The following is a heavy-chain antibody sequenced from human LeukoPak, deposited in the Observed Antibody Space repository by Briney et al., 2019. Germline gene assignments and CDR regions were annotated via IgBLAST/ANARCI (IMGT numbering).Heavy chain of an antibody. D-gene: IGHD3-16*02. Sequence: PSETLSLTCAVYGGSFSGYYWSWIRQPPGKGLEWIGEINHSGSNNYNPSLKSRVTISVDTSKNQFSLKPSSVTAADTAVYYCARGRYYDYVWGSYRPFDYWGQGALVTVSS. J-gene: IGHJ4*02. CDR1: GGSFSGYY. CDR3: ARGRYYDYVWGSYRPFDY. CDR2: INHSGSN. V-gene: IGHV4-34*01.